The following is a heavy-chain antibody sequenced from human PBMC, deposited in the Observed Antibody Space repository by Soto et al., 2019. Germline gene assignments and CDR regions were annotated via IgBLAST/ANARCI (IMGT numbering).Heavy chain of an antibody. CDR1: GDSISSFY. Sequence: SETLSLTCTVSGDSISSFYWGWIRQPPGKGLEWIGYISYSGSTNYNPSLKSRVTISVDTSKNQFSLKLTSVTAADTAVYYCAREGLITGTTYYYYGMDVWGQGTTVTVSS. CDR3: AREGLITGTTYYYYGMDV. D-gene: IGHD1-7*01. J-gene: IGHJ6*02. V-gene: IGHV4-59*01. CDR2: ISYSGST.